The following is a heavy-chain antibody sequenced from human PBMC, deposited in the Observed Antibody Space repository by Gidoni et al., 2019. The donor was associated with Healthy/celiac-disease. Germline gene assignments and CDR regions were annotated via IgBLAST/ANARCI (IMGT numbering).Heavy chain of an antibody. V-gene: IGHV3-21*01. CDR2: ISSSSSYI. Sequence: EVQLVESGGGLVKPGGSLRLSCAASGFTFSSYSMNWVRQAPGKGLEWVSSISSSSSYIYYADSVKGRFTISRDNAKNSLYLQMNSLRAEDTAVYYCARTRYYGSGSYYNEGGYFDYWGQGTLVTVSS. CDR3: ARTRYYGSGSYYNEGGYFDY. CDR1: GFTFSSYS. D-gene: IGHD3-10*01. J-gene: IGHJ4*02.